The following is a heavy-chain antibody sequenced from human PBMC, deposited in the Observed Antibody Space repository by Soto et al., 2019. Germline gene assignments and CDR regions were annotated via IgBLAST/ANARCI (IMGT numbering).Heavy chain of an antibody. CDR2: IYWDDDK. CDR1: GFSLSTRGVA. Sequence: QITLKESGPTLVNPTQTLTLTCSFSGFSLSTRGVAVGWLRQPPGKALEWLTLIYWDDDKRFSPSLKSRLTITRDTSKNQVVLIMTDMDPVDTATYFCARSLGQSPPDYWGQGTLVTVSS. CDR3: ARSLGQSPPDY. V-gene: IGHV2-5*02. D-gene: IGHD3-10*01. J-gene: IGHJ4*02.